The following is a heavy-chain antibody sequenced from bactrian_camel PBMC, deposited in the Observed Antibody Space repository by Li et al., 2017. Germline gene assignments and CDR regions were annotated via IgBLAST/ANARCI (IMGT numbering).Heavy chain of an antibody. CDR2: IDKDGGT. Sequence: VQLVESGGGLVQPGGSLRLSCAASGFTFSSYDMIWVRQAPGKGLEWVSGIDKDGGTSYADSVKGRFTISQDNAKNTMSLEMNSLKPEDTAMYYCAADRAERVCSRRGPEWFEYRGQGTQVTVS. CDR3: AADRAERVCSRRGPEWFEY. J-gene: IGHJ4*01. D-gene: IGHD4*01. CDR1: GFTFSSYD. V-gene: IGHV3S10*01.